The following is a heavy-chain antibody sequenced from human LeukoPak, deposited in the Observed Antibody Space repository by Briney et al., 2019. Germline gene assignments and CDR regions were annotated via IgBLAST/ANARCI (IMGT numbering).Heavy chain of an antibody. CDR3: AREAVGAIYFDY. CDR2: ISYDGSNK. J-gene: IGHJ4*02. CDR1: GFTFNRYA. D-gene: IGHD3-22*01. V-gene: IGHV3-30-3*01. Sequence: PGGSLRLSCAASGFTFNRYAMHWVRQAPGKGLEWVAVISYDGSNKYYADSVKGRFTISRDNSKNTLYLQMNSLRTEDTAVYYCAREAVGAIYFDYWGQGTLVTVSS.